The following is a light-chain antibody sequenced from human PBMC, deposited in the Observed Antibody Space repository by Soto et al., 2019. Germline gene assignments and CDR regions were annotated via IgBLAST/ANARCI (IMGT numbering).Light chain of an antibody. J-gene: IGLJ3*02. V-gene: IGLV1-51*01. CDR1: SSNVGDND. CDR3: GTWDSSLNAVV. CDR2: DNS. Sequence: QSVLTQPPSVSAAPGQRVTISCSGDSSNVGDNDVAWFRHPPGTTPELLIYDNSKRPSGIPDRFSGSKSGTSVTLGIRGLQTGDEADHYCGTWDSSLNAVVFGGGTKLTVL.